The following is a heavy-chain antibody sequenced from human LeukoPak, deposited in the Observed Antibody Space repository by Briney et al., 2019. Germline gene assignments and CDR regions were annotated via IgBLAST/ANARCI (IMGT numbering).Heavy chain of an antibody. D-gene: IGHD2-21*02. CDR3: ARGDVVVTAPFDY. Sequence: GRSLRLSCAASGFTFSSYAMHWVRQAPGKGLEWVAVISYDGSNKYYADSVKGRFTISRDNSKNTLYLQMNSLRAEDTAVYYCARGDVVVTAPFDYWGQGTLVTVSS. J-gene: IGHJ4*02. V-gene: IGHV3-30-3*01. CDR1: GFTFSSYA. CDR2: ISYDGSNK.